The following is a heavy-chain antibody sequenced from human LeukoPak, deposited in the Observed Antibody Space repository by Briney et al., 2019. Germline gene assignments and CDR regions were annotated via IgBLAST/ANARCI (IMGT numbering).Heavy chain of an antibody. Sequence: TSETLSLTCTVSGGSISSYYWSWIRQPAGKGLEWIGRIYTSGSTNYNPSLKSRVTMSVDTSKNQFSLKLSSVTAADTAVYYCARGLMVRGVTHWFDPWGQGTLVTVSS. CDR3: ARGLMVRGVTHWFDP. CDR1: GGSISSYY. CDR2: IYTSGST. J-gene: IGHJ5*02. V-gene: IGHV4-4*07. D-gene: IGHD3-10*01.